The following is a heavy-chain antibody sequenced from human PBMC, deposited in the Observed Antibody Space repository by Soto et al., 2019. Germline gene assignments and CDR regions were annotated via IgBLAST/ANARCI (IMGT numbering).Heavy chain of an antibody. CDR2: ISGAGTSP. Sequence: EVQLLESGGNLVQPGRSLRLSCAASGFTFSNYGMNWVRQAPGKGLEWVSAISGAGTSPHYADSVKGRFTISRDNSKNTLYLQMNSLRADDTALYYCAKSGIVATMRTFSWFDSWGQGTLVTVSS. D-gene: IGHD2-2*01. V-gene: IGHV3-23*01. J-gene: IGHJ5*01. CDR1: GFTFSNYG. CDR3: AKSGIVATMRTFSWFDS.